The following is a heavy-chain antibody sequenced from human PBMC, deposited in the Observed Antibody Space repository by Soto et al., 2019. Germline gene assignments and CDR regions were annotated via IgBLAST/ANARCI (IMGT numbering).Heavy chain of an antibody. V-gene: IGHV4-34*01. Sequence: QVQLQQWGAGLLKPSETLSLTCAVYGGSFSGYYWSWIRQPPGKGLEWIGEINHSGSTNYNPSLKRRVTISVDTSKNQFSLKLSSVTAADTAVYYCASKPLRDGYTSGWDYWGQGTLVTVSS. CDR2: INHSGST. CDR3: ASKPLRDGYTSGWDY. CDR1: GGSFSGYY. J-gene: IGHJ4*02. D-gene: IGHD5-12*01.